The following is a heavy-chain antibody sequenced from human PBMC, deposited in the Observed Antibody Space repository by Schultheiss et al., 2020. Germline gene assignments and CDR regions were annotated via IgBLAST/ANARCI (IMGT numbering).Heavy chain of an antibody. D-gene: IGHD2-2*01. Sequence: SVKVSCKASGGTFSSYAISWVRQAPGQGLEWMGGIIPIFGTANYAQKFQGRVTITADESTSTAYMELRSLRSDDTAVYYCARDRYCSSTSCYFTYYYYYYGMDVWGQGTTVTVSS. CDR3: ARDRYCSSTSCYFTYYYYYYGMDV. CDR1: GGTFSSYA. J-gene: IGHJ6*02. V-gene: IGHV1-69*13. CDR2: IIPIFGTA.